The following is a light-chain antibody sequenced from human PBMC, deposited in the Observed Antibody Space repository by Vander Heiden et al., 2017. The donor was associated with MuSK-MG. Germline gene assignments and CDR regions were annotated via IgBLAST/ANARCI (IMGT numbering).Light chain of an antibody. CDR2: EVS. J-gene: IGLJ2*01. CDR3: SSYASTSTLL. Sequence: QSALTQPASVSGSPGQSITFSCTGTSSDVGGYNYVSWYQQHPGKAPKLMIYEVSNRPSGVSNRFSGSKSGNTASLTISGLQAEDEGDYYCSSYASTSTLLFGGGTKLTVL. V-gene: IGLV2-14*01. CDR1: SSDVGGYNY.